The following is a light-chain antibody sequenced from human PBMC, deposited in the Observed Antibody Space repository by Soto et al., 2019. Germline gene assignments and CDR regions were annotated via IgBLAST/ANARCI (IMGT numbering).Light chain of an antibody. CDR3: QQYKSHPYT. Sequence: DIQMTQSPSTLSASVGDRVTITCRASQSISGWLAWYQQRPGKAPNFLIYKASSLQSGVPSRFSGSGSETEFTLTISSLQPDDFATYYCQQYKSHPYTFGQGTKLEI. CDR2: KAS. CDR1: QSISGW. J-gene: IGKJ2*01. V-gene: IGKV1-5*03.